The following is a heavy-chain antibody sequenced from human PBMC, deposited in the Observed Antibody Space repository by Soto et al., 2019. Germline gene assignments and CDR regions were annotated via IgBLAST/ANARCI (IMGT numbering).Heavy chain of an antibody. CDR1: GYTFTSYG. J-gene: IGHJ5*02. D-gene: IGHD4-17*01. CDR2: ISAYNGNT. Sequence: ASVKVSCKASGYTFTSYGISWVRQAPGQGLEWMGWISAYNGNTNYAQKLQGRVTMTTDTSTSTAYMELRSLRSDDTAVYYCARGNMARATVTTYWFDPWGQGTLLTVSS. CDR3: ARGNMARATVTTYWFDP. V-gene: IGHV1-18*01.